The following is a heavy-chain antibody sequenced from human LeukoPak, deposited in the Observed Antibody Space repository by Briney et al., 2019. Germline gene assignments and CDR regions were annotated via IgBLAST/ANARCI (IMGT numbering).Heavy chain of an antibody. V-gene: IGHV3-53*01. J-gene: IGHJ4*02. Sequence: GGSLRLSCAASGFTFSSYSMNWVRQAPGKGLEWVSVIYSGGTTYYADSVKGRFTISRDNSKHTLYLQMNSLRAEDTAVYYCARDRDGGYRFDYWGQGTLVTVSS. D-gene: IGHD1-26*01. CDR1: GFTFSSYS. CDR3: ARDRDGGYRFDY. CDR2: IYSGGTT.